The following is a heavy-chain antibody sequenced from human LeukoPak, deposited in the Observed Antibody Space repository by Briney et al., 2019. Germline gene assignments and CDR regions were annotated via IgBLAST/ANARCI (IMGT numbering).Heavy chain of an antibody. CDR3: ARDRDGDYVY. Sequence: GGSLRLSCAASGFTFSSYSMNWVRQAPGKGLEWVSYISSSSSTIYYADSVKGRFTISRDNAKNSLYLQMNSLRAEDTAVYYCARDRDGDYVYWGQGTLVTVSS. CDR1: GFTFSSYS. CDR2: ISSSSSTI. V-gene: IGHV3-48*01. J-gene: IGHJ4*02. D-gene: IGHD4-17*01.